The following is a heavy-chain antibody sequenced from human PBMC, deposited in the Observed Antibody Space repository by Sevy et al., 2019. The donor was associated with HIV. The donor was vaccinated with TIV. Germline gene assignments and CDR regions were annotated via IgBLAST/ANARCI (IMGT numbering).Heavy chain of an antibody. D-gene: IGHD3-22*01. CDR1: GFTFSNYG. CDR3: ARGGDFNDRSAKRDFDY. CDR2: IWNDGSNK. V-gene: IGHV3-33*01. Sequence: GGSLRLSCAASGFTFSNYGVHWVRQAPGKGLEWVAVIWNDGSNKYYADSVKGRFTISRDNSKNTLYLQVNSLRVEDTAVYFCARGGDFNDRSAKRDFDYWGQGTLVTVSS. J-gene: IGHJ4*02.